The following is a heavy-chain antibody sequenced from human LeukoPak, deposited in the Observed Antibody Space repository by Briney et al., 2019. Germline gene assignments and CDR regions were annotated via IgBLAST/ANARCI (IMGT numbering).Heavy chain of an antibody. CDR2: INPNSGDT. CDR1: GYTFARYY. V-gene: IGHV1-2*02. CDR3: ARAAAAIVNWFDP. D-gene: IGHD6-13*01. Sequence: ASVKVSCKASGYTFARYYMHRVRQAPGPPLEWIGWINPNSGDTNNAQKFQGRVTMTSDTSISTAYMELSSLTSDDTAVYYCARAAAAIVNWFDPWGQGTLVTVSS. J-gene: IGHJ5*02.